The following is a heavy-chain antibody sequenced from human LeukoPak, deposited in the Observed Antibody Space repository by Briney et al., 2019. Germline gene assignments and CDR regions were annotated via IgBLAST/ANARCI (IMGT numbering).Heavy chain of an antibody. J-gene: IGHJ4*02. V-gene: IGHV3-48*03. Sequence: GGSLRLSCAASGFTFSNYEMNWVRQAPGKGLEWVSYISSGGYTTYYADFVQGRFTISRDNAKNSLYLQMNSLRAEDTAVYYCGSGHCSGGSCLGWGQGTLVTVSS. CDR3: GSGHCSGGSCLG. CDR2: ISSGGYTT. D-gene: IGHD2-15*01. CDR1: GFTFSNYE.